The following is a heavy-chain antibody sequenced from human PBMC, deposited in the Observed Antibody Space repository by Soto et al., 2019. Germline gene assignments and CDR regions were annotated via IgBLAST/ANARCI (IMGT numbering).Heavy chain of an antibody. CDR2: IYRSGCT. V-gene: IGHV4-38-2*01. Sequence: SETLSLTCAVSGYSISSGYYWGWIRQPPGKGLGWVGCIYRSGCTYYNPSLKSRVTISVDTSKNQFSLKVSSVTAADTAVYYCARVGAGQLVVVPLLDYWGQGTLVTVSS. CDR3: ARVGAGQLVVVPLLDY. J-gene: IGHJ4*02. D-gene: IGHD6-6*01. CDR1: GYSISSGYY.